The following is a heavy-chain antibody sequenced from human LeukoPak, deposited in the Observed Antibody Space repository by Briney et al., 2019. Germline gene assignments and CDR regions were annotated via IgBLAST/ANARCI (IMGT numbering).Heavy chain of an antibody. CDR2: IYYSGST. CDR3: ARPRIQNDYGDAFDI. D-gene: IGHD4-17*01. Sequence: SETLSLTCTVSGGSISSYYWSWIRQPPGKGLEWIGYIYYSGSTNYNPSPKSRVTISVDTSKNQFSLKLSSVTAADTAVYYCARPRIQNDYGDAFDIWGQGTMVTVSS. J-gene: IGHJ3*02. CDR1: GGSISSYY. V-gene: IGHV4-59*12.